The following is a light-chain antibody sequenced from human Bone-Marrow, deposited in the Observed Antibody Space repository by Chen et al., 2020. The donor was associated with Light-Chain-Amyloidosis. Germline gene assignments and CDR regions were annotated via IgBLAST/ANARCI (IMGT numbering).Light chain of an antibody. CDR3: SSYTITNTLV. V-gene: IGLV2-14*01. CDR1: SSDVGGDNH. J-gene: IGLJ1*01. Sequence: QSALTQPASVSGSPAQSITISCTGTSSDVGGDNHVSWYQQHPDKAPKLMIYEVTNRPSWVPDRFSGSKSYNTASLTISGLQTEDEADYFCSSYTITNTLVFGSGTRVTVL. CDR2: EVT.